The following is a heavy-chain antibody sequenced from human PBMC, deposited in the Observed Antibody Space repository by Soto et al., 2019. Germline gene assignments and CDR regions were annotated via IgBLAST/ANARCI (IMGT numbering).Heavy chain of an antibody. CDR2: IYYSGTT. D-gene: IGHD6-13*01. V-gene: IGHV4-39*01. Sequence: QLHLQESGPGLVKPSETLSLTCTVSGGSISSSTHDWGWIRQPPGKGLEWIGSIYYSGTTYYNPSLKIRITISIDTSKNQFALNLRSVTAADTAVYYCARSSNWYFDYWGQGTLVTVSS. CDR3: ARSSNWYFDY. J-gene: IGHJ4*02. CDR1: GGSISSSTHD.